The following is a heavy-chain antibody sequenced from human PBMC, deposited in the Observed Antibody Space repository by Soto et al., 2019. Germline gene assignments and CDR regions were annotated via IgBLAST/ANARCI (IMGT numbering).Heavy chain of an antibody. CDR1: GFTFSSYA. Sequence: QVQLVESGGGVVQPGRSLRLSCAASGFTFSSYAMHWVRQARGKGLEWVAVISYDGSNKYYADSVKGRFTISRDNSKNTLYLQMNSLRAEDTAVYYCARASRSGYADDAFDIWGQGTMVTVSS. D-gene: IGHD3-3*01. CDR2: ISYDGSNK. CDR3: ARASRSGYADDAFDI. J-gene: IGHJ3*02. V-gene: IGHV3-30-3*01.